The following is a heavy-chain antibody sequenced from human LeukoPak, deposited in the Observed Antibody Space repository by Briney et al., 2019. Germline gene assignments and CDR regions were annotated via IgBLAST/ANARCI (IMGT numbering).Heavy chain of an antibody. CDR2: IYPGDSDT. J-gene: IGHJ3*02. V-gene: IGHV5-51*01. CDR3: ARQVDAYPIVVVPADAFDI. D-gene: IGHD2-2*01. Sequence: GESLKISCKGSGYSFTSYWIGWVRQMPGKGLEWMGIIYPGDSDTRYSPSFQGQVTISADESISTAYLQWSSLKASDTAMYYCARQVDAYPIVVVPADAFDIWGQGTMVTVSS. CDR1: GYSFTSYW.